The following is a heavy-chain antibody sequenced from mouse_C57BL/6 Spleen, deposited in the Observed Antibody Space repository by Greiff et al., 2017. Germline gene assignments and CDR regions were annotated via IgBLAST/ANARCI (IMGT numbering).Heavy chain of an antibody. D-gene: IGHD1-1*01. Sequence: EVQLQQSGPELVKPGASVKISCKASGYTFTDYYMNWVKQSHGKSLEWIGDINPNNGGTSYNQKFKGKATLTVDKSSSTAYMELRSLTSEDSAVYYCADGSSWFAYWGQGTLVTVSA. V-gene: IGHV1-26*01. CDR3: ADGSSWFAY. CDR2: INPNNGGT. J-gene: IGHJ3*01. CDR1: GYTFTDYY.